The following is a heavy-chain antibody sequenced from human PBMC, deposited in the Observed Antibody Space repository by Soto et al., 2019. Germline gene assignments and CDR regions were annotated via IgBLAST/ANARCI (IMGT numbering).Heavy chain of an antibody. CDR1: GGTFSSYA. V-gene: IGHV1-69*13. CDR3: ARGGGGVGATPKELYYYYYGMDV. D-gene: IGHD1-26*01. J-gene: IGHJ6*02. Sequence: ASVKVSCKASGGTFSSYAISWVRQAPGQGHEWMGGIIPIFGTANYAQKFQGRVTITADESTSTAYMELSSLRSEDTAVYYCARGGGGVGATPKELYYYYYGMDVWGQGTTVTVSS. CDR2: IIPIFGTA.